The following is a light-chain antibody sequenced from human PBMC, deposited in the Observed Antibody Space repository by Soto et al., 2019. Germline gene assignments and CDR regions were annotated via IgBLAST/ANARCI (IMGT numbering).Light chain of an antibody. CDR1: QSISSW. Sequence: TQSPATLSLSPGERATLSCRASQSISSWLAWYQQKPGKAPKLLIYDASSLESGVPSRFSGSGSGTEFTLTISSLQPDDFATYYCQQYNSYSTFGQGTRLEI. CDR2: DAS. CDR3: QQYNSYST. V-gene: IGKV1-5*01. J-gene: IGKJ5*01.